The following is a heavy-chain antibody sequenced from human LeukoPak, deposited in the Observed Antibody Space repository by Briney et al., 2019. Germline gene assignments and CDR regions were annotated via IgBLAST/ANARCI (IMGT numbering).Heavy chain of an antibody. CDR2: INGDGRNI. V-gene: IGHV3-74*01. CDR1: GFTFSSYW. J-gene: IGHJ4*02. Sequence: GGSLRLSCVASGFTFSSYWMHWVRQDPRKGLVWVSRINGDGRNINYADSVKGRFTISRDNARNSLYLQMNSLRAEDTAVYYCARDYRLFFDYWGQGTLVTVSS. CDR3: ARDYRLFFDY.